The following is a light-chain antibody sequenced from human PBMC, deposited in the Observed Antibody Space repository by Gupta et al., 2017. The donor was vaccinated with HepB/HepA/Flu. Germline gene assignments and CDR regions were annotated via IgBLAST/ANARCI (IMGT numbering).Light chain of an antibody. Sequence: DIQMTQSPSSLSASVGDRVTITCQASQDISNYLNWYQQKPGKAPKLLIYDASNLETGVPSRFSGSGSGTNFTFTISSLQPEDIATYYCQQYYNLLTFGEGTKVEIK. J-gene: IGKJ4*01. V-gene: IGKV1-33*01. CDR1: QDISNY. CDR3: QQYYNLLT. CDR2: DAS.